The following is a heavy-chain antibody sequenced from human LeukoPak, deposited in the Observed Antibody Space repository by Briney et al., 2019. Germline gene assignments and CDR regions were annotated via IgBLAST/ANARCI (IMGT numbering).Heavy chain of an antibody. CDR1: GFTFSSYS. J-gene: IGHJ6*03. V-gene: IGHV3-21*01. D-gene: IGHD3-3*01. Sequence: GGSLRLSCAASGFTFSSYSMNWVRQAPGKGLEWVSSISSSSSYIYYADSVKGRFTISRDNAKNALYLQMNSLRAEDTAVYYCARDSGDFWSGLYYYYYYMDVWGKGTTVTVSS. CDR2: ISSSSSYI. CDR3: ARDSGDFWSGLYYYYYYMDV.